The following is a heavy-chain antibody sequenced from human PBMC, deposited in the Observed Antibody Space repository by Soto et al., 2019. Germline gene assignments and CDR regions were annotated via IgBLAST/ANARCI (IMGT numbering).Heavy chain of an antibody. V-gene: IGHV4-34*01. CDR3: ARWKVTRYCSGGSCPSCYNGMDV. CDR2: INQSGST. Sequence: SETLSLTCAVYGGSFSGYYWSWIRQPPGKGLEWIGEINQSGSTNYNPSLTSRVTISVDTSKNQFSLKLSSVTAADTAVYYCARWKVTRYCSGGSCPSCYNGMDVWGQGTTVTVSS. CDR1: GGSFSGYY. J-gene: IGHJ6*02. D-gene: IGHD2-15*01.